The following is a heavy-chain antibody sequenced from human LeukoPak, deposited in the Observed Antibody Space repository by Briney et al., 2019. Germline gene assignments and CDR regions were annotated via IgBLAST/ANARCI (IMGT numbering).Heavy chain of an antibody. CDR1: GFTFKNSW. CDR2: INQDGGEK. D-gene: IGHD2-2*01. J-gene: IGHJ3*02. Sequence: GGSLRLSCAASGFTFKNSWMSWVRQAPGKGLQWVANINQDGGEKYYVDSVKGRFTISRDNSKNTLFLQMNSLRAVDTAVYYCARARYCSSISCREAFDIWGQGTMVTVSS. CDR3: ARARYCSSISCREAFDI. V-gene: IGHV3-7*01.